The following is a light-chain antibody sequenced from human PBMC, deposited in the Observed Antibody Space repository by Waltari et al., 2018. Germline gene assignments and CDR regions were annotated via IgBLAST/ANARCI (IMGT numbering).Light chain of an antibody. CDR3: SSYTSSNTWV. Sequence: QSALTQPASVSGSPGQSITISCTGTSSDVGGYNYVSWYQQHPGKAPKLMIYDVSERPSGVSNNFSGSKSGNTASLTISGLQAEDEADYYCSSYTSSNTWVFGGGTKLTVL. J-gene: IGLJ3*02. V-gene: IGLV2-14*01. CDR2: DVS. CDR1: SSDVGGYNY.